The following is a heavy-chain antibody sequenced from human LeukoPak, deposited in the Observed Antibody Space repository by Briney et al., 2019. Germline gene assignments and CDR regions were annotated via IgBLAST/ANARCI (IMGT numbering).Heavy chain of an antibody. Sequence: PARSLRLSCAASGFTFTTYAMHWVRQAPGKGLEWVTVISYDGSTKYYGDSVKGRFTISRDNANNTQYLQMNSLRAEDTAVYYCARDPSQGDSWGLGTLVTVSS. V-gene: IGHV3-30-3*01. CDR3: ARDPSQGDS. CDR1: GFTFTTYA. CDR2: ISYDGSTK. J-gene: IGHJ4*02.